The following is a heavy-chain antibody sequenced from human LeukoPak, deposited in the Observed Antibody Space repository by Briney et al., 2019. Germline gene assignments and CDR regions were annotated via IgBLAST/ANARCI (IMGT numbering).Heavy chain of an antibody. CDR3: AREGGPGVVVPAAKSEAFDI. CDR1: GGTFSSYA. D-gene: IGHD2-2*01. CDR2: IIPIFGTA. J-gene: IGHJ3*02. Sequence: GSSVKVSCQASGGTFSSYAISWVRQAPGQGLEWMGGIIPIFGTANYAQKFQGRVTITADKSTSTAYMELRSLRSEDTAVYYCAREGGPGVVVPAAKSEAFDIWGQGTMVTVSS. V-gene: IGHV1-69*06.